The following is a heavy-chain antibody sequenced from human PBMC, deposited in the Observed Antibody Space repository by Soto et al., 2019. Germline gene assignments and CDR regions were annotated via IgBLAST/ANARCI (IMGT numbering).Heavy chain of an antibody. D-gene: IGHD5-18*01. V-gene: IGHV4-61*08. Sequence: SETLSLTCTVSGGSVSSGDYYWSWIRQPPGKGLEWIGYIYYSGSTNYNPSLKSRVSISLDTSKNQFSLRLTSVTAADTAVYCRARIPVDTYMINWFDPWGQGTLVTVSS. CDR1: GGSVSSGDYY. CDR3: ARIPVDTYMINWFDP. CDR2: IYYSGST. J-gene: IGHJ5*02.